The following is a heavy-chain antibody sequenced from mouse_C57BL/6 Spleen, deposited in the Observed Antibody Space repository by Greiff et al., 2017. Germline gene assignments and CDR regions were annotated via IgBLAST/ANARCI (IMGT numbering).Heavy chain of an antibody. CDR3: AYYSSGYAYAMDY. V-gene: IGHV1-80*01. J-gene: IGHJ4*01. D-gene: IGHD3-2*02. CDR1: GYAFSSSW. CDR2: IYPGDGDT. Sequence: VQLQESGAELVKPGASVKISCKASGYAFSSSWTNWVKQRPGKGLEWIGQIYPGDGDTNYNGKFKGKATLTADKSSSTAYMQLSSLTSEDSAVYFCAYYSSGYAYAMDYWGQGTSGTVSS.